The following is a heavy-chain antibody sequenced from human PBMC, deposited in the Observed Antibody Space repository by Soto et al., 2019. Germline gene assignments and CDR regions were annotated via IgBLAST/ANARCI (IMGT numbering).Heavy chain of an antibody. J-gene: IGHJ4*02. Sequence: SGGSLRLSCAASGFTFSSYGMHWVRQAPGKGLEWVAVISYDGSNKYYADSVKGRFTISRDNSKNTLYLQMNSLRAEDTAVYYCAKEITYGSLGSYPDCWGQGTLVTVSS. CDR3: AKEITYGSLGSYPDC. CDR2: ISYDGSNK. V-gene: IGHV3-30*18. CDR1: GFTFSSYG. D-gene: IGHD1-26*01.